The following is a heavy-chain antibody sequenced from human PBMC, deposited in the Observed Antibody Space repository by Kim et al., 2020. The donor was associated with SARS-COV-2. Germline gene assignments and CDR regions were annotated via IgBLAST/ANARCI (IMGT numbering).Heavy chain of an antibody. CDR3: ARLGRPYDILTGYYNWFDP. V-gene: IGHV4-59*08. CDR1: GGSISSYY. Sequence: SETLSLTCTVSGGSISSYYWSWIRQPPGKGLEWIGYIYYSGSTNYNPSLKSRVTISVDTSKNQFSLKLSSVTAADTAVYYCARLGRPYDILTGYYNWFDPWGQGTLVTVSS. CDR2: IYYSGST. D-gene: IGHD3-9*01. J-gene: IGHJ5*02.